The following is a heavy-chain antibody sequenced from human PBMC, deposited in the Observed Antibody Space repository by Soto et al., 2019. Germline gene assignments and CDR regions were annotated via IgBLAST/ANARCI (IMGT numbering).Heavy chain of an antibody. CDR3: TRSTPVFITMIVVAPDY. CDR1: GFTFGDYA. J-gene: IGHJ4*02. D-gene: IGHD3-22*01. CDR2: IRSKAYGGTT. V-gene: IGHV3-49*03. Sequence: GGSLRLSCTASGFTFGDYAVSWLRQAPGKGLEWVGFIRSKAYGGTTEYAASVKGRFTISRDDSKSIAYLQMNSLKTEDTAVYYCTRSTPVFITMIVVAPDYWGQGTLVTVS.